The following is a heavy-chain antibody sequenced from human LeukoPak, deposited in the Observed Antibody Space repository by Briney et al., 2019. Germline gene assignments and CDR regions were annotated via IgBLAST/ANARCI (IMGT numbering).Heavy chain of an antibody. CDR2: IKEDGSAQ. CDR1: GFTFSNYW. CDR3: AKPGTEDGYNIYFDH. Sequence: RTGGSLRLSCEASGFTFSNYWMSWVRQAPGKGLEWVANIKEDGSAQYYVDSVRGRFIISRDNAKSSHFLHMNGLRDEDTAVYYCAKPGTEDGYNIYFDHWGQGALVTVSS. D-gene: IGHD5-24*01. V-gene: IGHV3-7*01. J-gene: IGHJ4*02.